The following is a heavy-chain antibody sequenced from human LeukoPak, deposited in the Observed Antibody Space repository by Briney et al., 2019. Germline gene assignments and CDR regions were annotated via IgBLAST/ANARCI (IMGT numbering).Heavy chain of an antibody. CDR2: IKSKTDGETT. CDR3: ATDLGTYYHGSQRLIPIDY. CDR1: GFTFTNAW. V-gene: IGHV3-15*01. Sequence: GGSLRLSCADSGFTFTNAWMSWVRQAPGKGLEWIGRIKSKTDGETTNYAEPVRGRFTISRDDSKSAVYLQMNSLKIEDTAVYYCATDLGTYYHGSQRLIPIDYWGQGTLVTVSS. D-gene: IGHD3-10*01. J-gene: IGHJ4*02.